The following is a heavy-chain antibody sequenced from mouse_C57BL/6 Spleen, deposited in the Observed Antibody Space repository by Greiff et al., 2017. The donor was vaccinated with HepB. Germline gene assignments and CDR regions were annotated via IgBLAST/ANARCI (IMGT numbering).Heavy chain of an antibody. Sequence: EVKLMESGAELVRPGASVKLSCTASGFNIKDDYMHWVKQRPEQGLEWIGWIDPENGDTEYASKFQGKATITADTSSNTAYLQRSSLTSEDTAVYYCTTAQARGDYWGQGTTLTVSS. J-gene: IGHJ2*01. D-gene: IGHD3-2*02. CDR1: GFNIKDDY. CDR3: TTAQARGDY. CDR2: IDPENGDT. V-gene: IGHV14-4*01.